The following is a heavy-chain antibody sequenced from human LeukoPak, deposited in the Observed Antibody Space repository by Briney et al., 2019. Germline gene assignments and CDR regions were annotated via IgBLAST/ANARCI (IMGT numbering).Heavy chain of an antibody. D-gene: IGHD5-18*01. CDR3: ARVYSYGGMGMDFDY. J-gene: IGHJ4*02. V-gene: IGHV3-7*01. CDR1: SGSFSGYY. Sequence: PSETLSLTCGVFSGSFSGYYWSWVRQAPGKGLEWVANIKQDGSEKYYVDSVKGRFTISRDNAKNSLYLQMNSLRAEDTAVYYCARVYSYGGMGMDFDYWGQGTLVTVSS. CDR2: IKQDGSEK.